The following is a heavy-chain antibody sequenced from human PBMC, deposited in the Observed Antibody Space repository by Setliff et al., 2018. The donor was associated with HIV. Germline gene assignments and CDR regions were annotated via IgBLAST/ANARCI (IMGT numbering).Heavy chain of an antibody. Sequence: SVKVSCKASGGTFSSYAISWVRQAPGQGLEWMGRIIPILGIANYAQKFQGRVTITADESTSTAYMELSSLRSEDTAVYYCARGGRANWSINWFDPWGQGTLVTVSS. CDR2: IIPILGIA. CDR1: GGTFSSYA. J-gene: IGHJ5*02. D-gene: IGHD1-20*01. CDR3: ARGGRANWSINWFDP. V-gene: IGHV1-69*04.